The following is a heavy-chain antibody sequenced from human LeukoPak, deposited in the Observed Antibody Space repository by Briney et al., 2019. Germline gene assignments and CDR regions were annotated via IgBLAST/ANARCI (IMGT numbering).Heavy chain of an antibody. V-gene: IGHV3-53*05. J-gene: IGHJ6*03. CDR1: GFTVSSNY. Sequence: GGSLRLSCAASGFTVSSNYMSWVRQAPGKGLDWVSVIYSDGSTYYADSVKGRFTISRDNSKNTLYLQMNSLRAEDTAVYYCAKNIAAADSSGYYYYYMDVWGKGTTVTVSS. CDR3: AKNIAAADSSGYYYYYMDV. D-gene: IGHD6-13*01. CDR2: IYSDGST.